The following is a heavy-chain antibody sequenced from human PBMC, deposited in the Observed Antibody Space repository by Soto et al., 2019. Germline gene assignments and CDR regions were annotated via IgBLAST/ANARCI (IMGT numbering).Heavy chain of an antibody. D-gene: IGHD3-10*01. CDR3: ARQVWFGELLSISPDYSYYGMDV. Sequence: SETLSLTCTVSGGSINSGGYYWSWIRQHPGKGLEWVGYIYYSGSTNYNPSLKSRVTISVDTSKNQFSLKLSSVTAADTAVYYCARQVWFGELLSISPDYSYYGMDVWGQGTTVTVSS. CDR1: GGSINSGGYY. J-gene: IGHJ6*02. CDR2: IYYSGST. V-gene: IGHV4-61*08.